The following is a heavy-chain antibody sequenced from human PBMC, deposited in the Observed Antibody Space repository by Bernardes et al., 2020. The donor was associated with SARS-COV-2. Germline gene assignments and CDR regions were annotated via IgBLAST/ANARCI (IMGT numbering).Heavy chain of an antibody. J-gene: IGHJ4*02. V-gene: IGHV3-23*01. CDR3: AKDKGRFGEPVVVWYFDS. CDR2: IFGSCSGA. Sequence: GGSLRLSCAASGFTFSSYAMNWVRQAPGKGLEWVSGIFGSCSGAYYADSVKCRFTVSRDNSKKTLYLQMNSLRAEDTAIYYCAKDKGRFGEPVVVWYFDSWGQGTLVTVSS. D-gene: IGHD3-16*01. CDR1: GFTFSSYA.